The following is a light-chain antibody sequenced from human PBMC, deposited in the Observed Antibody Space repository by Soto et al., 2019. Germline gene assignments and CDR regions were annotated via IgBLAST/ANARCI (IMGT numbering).Light chain of an antibody. Sequence: EIVLTQSPVTLSLSPGERATLSCRASRDVSSGLLAWYQQKPGQAPRLLIYAASSRATGIPDRFSGSGSGTDFTLTISRLEPEDFALYHCQQYGSASITFGQGTRLEI. CDR2: AAS. CDR3: QQYGSASIT. V-gene: IGKV3-20*01. J-gene: IGKJ5*01. CDR1: RDVSSGL.